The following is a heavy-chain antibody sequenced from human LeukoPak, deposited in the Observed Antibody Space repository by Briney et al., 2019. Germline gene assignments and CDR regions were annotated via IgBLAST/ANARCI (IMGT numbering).Heavy chain of an antibody. CDR1: GFTFSDYY. Sequence: GGSLRLSCAASGFTFSDYYLSWIRQPPGKGLEWVSYISSSGSTIYYADTVKGRYTIARDNAKNSLYLKMNSLRAEDTAVYYCARAKRVVVAATPSAYFDYCGHGILCTVSS. D-gene: IGHD2-15*01. V-gene: IGHV3-11*01. J-gene: IGHJ4*01. CDR3: ARAKRVVVAATPSAYFDY. CDR2: ISSSGSTI.